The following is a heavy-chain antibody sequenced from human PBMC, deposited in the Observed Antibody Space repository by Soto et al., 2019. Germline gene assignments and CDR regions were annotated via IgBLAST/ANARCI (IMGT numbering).Heavy chain of an antibody. J-gene: IGHJ6*02. CDR3: ARGEGDLGNYYYYYGMDV. D-gene: IGHD3-16*01. CDR1: GGTFSSYA. V-gene: IGHV1-69*01. CDR2: IIPIFGTA. Sequence: QVQLVQSGAEVTKPGSSVKVSCKASGGTFSSYAISWVRQAPGQGLEWMGGIIPIFGTANYAQKFQGRVTITADESTSTAYMELSSLRSEDTAVYYCARGEGDLGNYYYYYGMDVWGQGTTVTVSS.